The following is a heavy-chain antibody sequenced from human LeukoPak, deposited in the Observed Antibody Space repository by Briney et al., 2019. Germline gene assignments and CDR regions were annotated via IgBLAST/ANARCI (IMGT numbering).Heavy chain of an antibody. CDR2: INHSGST. V-gene: IGHV4-34*01. Sequence: SETLSLTCAVYGGSFSGYYWSWIRQPPGKGLEWIEEINHSGSTNYNPSLKSRVTISVDTSKNQFSLKLSSVTAADTAVYYCARGPIHYYGKYYYYYYMDVWGKGTTVTVSS. D-gene: IGHD3-10*01. J-gene: IGHJ6*03. CDR3: ARGPIHYYGKYYYYYYMDV. CDR1: GGSFSGYY.